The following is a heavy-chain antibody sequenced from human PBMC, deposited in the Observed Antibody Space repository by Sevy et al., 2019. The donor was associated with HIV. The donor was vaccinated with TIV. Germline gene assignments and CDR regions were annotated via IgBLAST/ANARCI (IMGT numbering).Heavy chain of an antibody. CDR1: GGSISSGGYY. V-gene: IGHV4-31*03. CDR2: IYYSGST. D-gene: IGHD2-2*02. CDR3: ATCTSCYTLYVFDI. Sequence: SETLSLTCTVSGGSISSGGYYWSWIRQHPGKGLEWIGYIYYSGSTYYNPSLKSRVTISVDTSKNQFSLKLSSVTAADTAVYYCATCTSCYTLYVFDIWGQGTMVTVSS. J-gene: IGHJ3*02.